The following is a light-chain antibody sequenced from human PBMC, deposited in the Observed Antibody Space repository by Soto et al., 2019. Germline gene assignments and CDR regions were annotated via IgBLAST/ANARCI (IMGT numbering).Light chain of an antibody. CDR1: SSDVGGYNY. CDR3: SSYTSSSTLHV. V-gene: IGLV2-14*01. CDR2: DVS. Sequence: QSALTQPASVSGSPGQSITISCTGTSSDVGGYNYVSWYQQHPGKAPKLMIYDVSNRPSGVSNRFSGSKSGNTASLTISGRQAEDEADDYCSSYTSSSTLHVFGTGTKLTVL. J-gene: IGLJ1*01.